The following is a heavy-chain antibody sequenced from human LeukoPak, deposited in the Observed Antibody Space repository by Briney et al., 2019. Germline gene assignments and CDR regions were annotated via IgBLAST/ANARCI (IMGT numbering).Heavy chain of an antibody. D-gene: IGHD5/OR15-5a*01. J-gene: IGHJ4*02. V-gene: IGHV4-61*01. CDR3: ARGGPSLGVDY. Sequence: SETLSLTCTVSGGSVSSGNYYWSWIRPPPGKGLEWIGYISYSGSTNYNPSLKSRVTISVDTSKNRFSLRLSSVTAADTAVYYCARGGPSLGVDYWGQGTLVTVSS. CDR2: ISYSGST. CDR1: GGSVSSGNYY.